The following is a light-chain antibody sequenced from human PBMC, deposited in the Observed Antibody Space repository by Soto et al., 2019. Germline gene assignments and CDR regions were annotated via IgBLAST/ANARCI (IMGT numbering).Light chain of an antibody. Sequence: EIVMTKSPATLSVSTGARATLSCRASQSVSSNLAWYQQKPGQAPSLLIYGASNRATGIPDRFSGGGSGTDFTLTLSRLEPEDFAVYDCQQYGSSGTFGQGTKVDI. CDR1: QSVSSN. CDR2: GAS. CDR3: QQYGSSGT. V-gene: IGKV3-20*01. J-gene: IGKJ1*01.